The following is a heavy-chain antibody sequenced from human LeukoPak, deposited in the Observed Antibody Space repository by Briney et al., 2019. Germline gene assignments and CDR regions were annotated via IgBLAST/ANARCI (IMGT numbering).Heavy chain of an antibody. D-gene: IGHD6-6*01. Sequence: GGSLRLSCAASGFTVSSNYMSWVRQAPGKGLEWVSVIYSGGSTYYADSVKGRFTITRDNSKNTLYLQMNSPRAEDTAVYYCARDRRWDSSSPLDYWGQGTLVTVSS. CDR3: ARDRRWDSSSPLDY. CDR1: GFTVSSNY. CDR2: IYSGGST. V-gene: IGHV3-66*02. J-gene: IGHJ4*02.